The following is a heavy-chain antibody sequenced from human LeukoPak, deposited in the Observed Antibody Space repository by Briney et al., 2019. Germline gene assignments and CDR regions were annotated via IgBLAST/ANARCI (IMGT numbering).Heavy chain of an antibody. CDR2: IKQDGSEK. D-gene: IGHD6-13*01. CDR1: GFTFSSYW. J-gene: IGHJ4*02. V-gene: IGHV3-7*01. Sequence: GGSLRLSCAASGFTFSSYWMSWVRQAPGKGLEWVANIKQDGSEKYYVDSVKSRFTISRDNAKNSLYLQMNSLRAEDTAVYYCARVGAAAEGYFDYWGQGTLVTVSS. CDR3: ARVGAAAEGYFDY.